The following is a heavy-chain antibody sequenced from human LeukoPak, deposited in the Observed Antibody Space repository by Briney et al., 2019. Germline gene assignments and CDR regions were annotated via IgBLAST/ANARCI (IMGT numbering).Heavy chain of an antibody. Sequence: GGSLRLSCAASGFTVSSNYMSWVRQAPGKGLEWVSVIYSGGSTYYADSVKGQFTISRHNSKNTLYLQMNSLRAEHTAVYYCARGLLVVVPAAMRSYYYGMDVWGQGTTVTVSS. CDR2: IYSGGST. D-gene: IGHD2-2*01. V-gene: IGHV3-53*04. CDR1: GFTVSSNY. CDR3: ARGLLVVVPAAMRSYYYGMDV. J-gene: IGHJ6*02.